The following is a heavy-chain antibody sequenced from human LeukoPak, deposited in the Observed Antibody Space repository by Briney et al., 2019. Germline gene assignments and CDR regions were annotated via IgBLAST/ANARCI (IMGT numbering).Heavy chain of an antibody. CDR1: GYTFTSYG. D-gene: IGHD6-19*01. Sequence: ASVKVSCKASGYTFTSYGISWVRQAPGQGLEWMGWISAYNGNTNYAQKLQGRVTMTTDASTSTAYMELRSLRSDDTAVYYCARAVGSSGWYYWFDPWGQGTLVTVSS. CDR2: ISAYNGNT. CDR3: ARAVGSSGWYYWFDP. V-gene: IGHV1-18*01. J-gene: IGHJ5*02.